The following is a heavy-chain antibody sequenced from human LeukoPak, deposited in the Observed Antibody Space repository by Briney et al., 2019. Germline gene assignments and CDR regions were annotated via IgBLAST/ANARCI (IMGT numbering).Heavy chain of an antibody. V-gene: IGHV3-23*01. J-gene: IGHJ4*02. CDR1: GFTFNNYA. Sequence: GGSLRLSCEASGFTFNNYAMNWVRQAPGKGLEWVSTISGSGSRTYSADSVKGRFTISRDNSKNTLYLQMNSLRAEDTAVYYCARGRELHYFDYWGQGTLVTVSS. D-gene: IGHD1-26*01. CDR2: ISGSGSRT. CDR3: ARGRELHYFDY.